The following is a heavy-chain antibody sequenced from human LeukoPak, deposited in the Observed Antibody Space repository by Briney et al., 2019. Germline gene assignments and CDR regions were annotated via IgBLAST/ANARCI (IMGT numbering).Heavy chain of an antibody. CDR2: IYSGGST. CDR3: ARDFLRSDGWFDP. D-gene: IGHD5-24*01. CDR1: GFTVSSNY. V-gene: IGHV3-53*01. Sequence: GGSLRLSCAASGFTVSSNYINWVRQAPGKGLEWVSVIYSGGSTYYADSVKGRFAISRDNSKNTLYLQMNSLRAEDTAVYYCARDFLRSDGWFDPWGQGTLVTVSS. J-gene: IGHJ5*02.